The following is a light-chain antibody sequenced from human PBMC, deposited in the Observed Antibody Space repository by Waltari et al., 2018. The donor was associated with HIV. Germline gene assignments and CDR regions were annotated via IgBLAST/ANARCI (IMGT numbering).Light chain of an antibody. J-gene: IGKJ2*01. CDR3: QQSYSAPFT. Sequence: IQMTQSPSPLPAPVRDSATITCRASQSINSDLNWYQQKPGKAPSLLIYGASSLQSGVPTRFSGSGSGTEFSLTISSLQPEDFATYYCQQSYSAPFTFGQGTKLHVK. CDR2: GAS. CDR1: QSINSD. V-gene: IGKV1-39*01.